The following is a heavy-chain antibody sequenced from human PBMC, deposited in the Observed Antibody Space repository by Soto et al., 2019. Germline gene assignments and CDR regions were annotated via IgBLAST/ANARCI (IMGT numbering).Heavy chain of an antibody. Sequence: PSETLSLTCTVSGGSISSSSYYWGWIRQPPGKGLEWIGSIYYGGTTFYNPSLKSRITISVDTSNNQFSLKLTSVTAADTAVYYCARVHVMVVAGSTFDYWGHGTLVTVSS. V-gene: IGHV4-39*07. CDR1: GGSISSSSYY. CDR2: IYYGGTT. D-gene: IGHD6-19*01. CDR3: ARVHVMVVAGSTFDY. J-gene: IGHJ4*01.